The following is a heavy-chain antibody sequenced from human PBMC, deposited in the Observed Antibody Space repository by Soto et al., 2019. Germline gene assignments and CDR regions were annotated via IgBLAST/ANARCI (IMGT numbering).Heavy chain of an antibody. CDR1: GGSISSGGYY. CDR3: ARDYYGMDV. CDR2: IYYSGST. J-gene: IGHJ6*02. V-gene: IGHV4-31*03. Sequence: PSETLSLTCTVSGGSISSGGYYWSWIRQHPGKGLEWIRYIYYSGSTYYSPSLKSRVTISVDTSKNQFSLRLSSVTAADTAVYYCARDYYGMDVWGQGTTVTVSS.